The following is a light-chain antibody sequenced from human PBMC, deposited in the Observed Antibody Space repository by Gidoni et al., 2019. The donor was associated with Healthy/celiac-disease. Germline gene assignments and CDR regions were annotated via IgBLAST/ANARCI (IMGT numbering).Light chain of an antibody. Sequence: EILMTQPPPPLSVSPGERATLSCRASQSVSSNLPWYQQKPGQAPRLLIYGASTRATGIPARVSGSGSGKEFTLTISSLQSEDFAVYYCQQYNNWPPYTFGQGTKLEIK. V-gene: IGKV3-15*01. J-gene: IGKJ2*01. CDR3: QQYNNWPPYT. CDR2: GAS. CDR1: QSVSSN.